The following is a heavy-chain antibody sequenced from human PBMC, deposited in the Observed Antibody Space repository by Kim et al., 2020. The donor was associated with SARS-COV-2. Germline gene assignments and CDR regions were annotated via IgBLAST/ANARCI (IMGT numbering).Heavy chain of an antibody. D-gene: IGHD3-16*01. CDR1: GGSISSSSYY. V-gene: IGHV4-39*01. J-gene: IGHJ4*01. CDR3: ARHRRGSHFDY. Sequence: SETLSLTCTVSGGSISSSSYYWGWIRQPPGKGLEWIGSIYYSGSTYYNPSLKSRVTISVDTSKNQFSLKLSSVTAADTAVYYCARHRRGSHFDYWGKGTLITVSS. CDR2: IYYSGST.